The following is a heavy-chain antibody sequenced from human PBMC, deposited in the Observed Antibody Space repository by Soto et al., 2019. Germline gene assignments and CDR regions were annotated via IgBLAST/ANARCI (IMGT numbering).Heavy chain of an antibody. CDR3: GKDPNGDYVGGFEF. CDR2: ISASGSRT. J-gene: IGHJ3*01. D-gene: IGHD4-17*01. CDR1: GFIFNNYA. Sequence: RLSCAASGFIFNNYAMSWVRQAPGKGLEWVSGISASGSRTFYADSVKGRFTVSRDFSKNTLSLQMDSLRAEDTAVYFCGKDPNGDYVGGFEFWGPGTMVTVS. V-gene: IGHV3-23*01.